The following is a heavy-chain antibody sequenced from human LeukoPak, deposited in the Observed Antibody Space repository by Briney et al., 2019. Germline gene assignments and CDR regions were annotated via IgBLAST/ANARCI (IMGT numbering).Heavy chain of an antibody. CDR3: ARDDSSGWYPTPDH. Sequence: GGSLRLSCAASGFTFTTYWMGWVRQAPGKGLEWVANIKQDGSEKYYVDSVKGRFTISRDNVKNSLYLQMNSLRAEDTAVYYCARDDSSGWYPTPDHWGQGTLVTVSS. V-gene: IGHV3-7*01. D-gene: IGHD6-19*01. CDR2: IKQDGSEK. CDR1: GFTFTTYW. J-gene: IGHJ4*02.